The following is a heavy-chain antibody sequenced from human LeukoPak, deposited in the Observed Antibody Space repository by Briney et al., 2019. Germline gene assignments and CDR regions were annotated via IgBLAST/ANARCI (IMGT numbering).Heavy chain of an antibody. V-gene: IGHV3-30*02. D-gene: IGHD6-13*01. Sequence: GGSLSLSCAASGFTFSSYGIHWVRQAPGKGLDWVAFIRYDGSDQYYTDSVKGRFTISRDNSKNTLYLQMNRLRAEDTAIYYCAKDNSNWSFDYWGQGTLVTVSS. CDR2: IRYDGSDQ. CDR3: AKDNSNWSFDY. J-gene: IGHJ4*02. CDR1: GFTFSSYG.